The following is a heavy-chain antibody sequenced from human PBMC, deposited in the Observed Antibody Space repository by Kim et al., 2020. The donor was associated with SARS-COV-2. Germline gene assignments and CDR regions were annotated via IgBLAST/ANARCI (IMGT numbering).Heavy chain of an antibody. V-gene: IGHV4-59*01. Sequence: SETLSLTCTVSGGSMSSYVWTWIRQPPGKGLECIGYISYSGSTNDNPSLKSRVTMSVDTSKNQFSLKLNSVTAPDTAVYYCARGRPVTRDFDYWGQGTLV. J-gene: IGHJ4*02. D-gene: IGHD4-17*01. CDR2: ISYSGST. CDR1: GGSMSSYV. CDR3: ARGRPVTRDFDY.